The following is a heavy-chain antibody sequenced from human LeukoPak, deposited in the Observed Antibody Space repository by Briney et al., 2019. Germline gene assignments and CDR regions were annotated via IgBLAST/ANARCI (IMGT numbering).Heavy chain of an antibody. J-gene: IGHJ6*02. V-gene: IGHV3-21*06. D-gene: IGHD5-18*01. CDR2: ISSGSRHI. CDR3: ARGPSIQLWSDPGMDV. Sequence: GGSLRLSCAASGFTFSSYSMNWVRQAPGKGLEWVSCISSGSRHIYHADSVKGRFTISRDNAKNSLYLQMNSLRAEDTAVYYCARGPSIQLWSDPGMDVWGQGTTVTVSS. CDR1: GFTFSSYS.